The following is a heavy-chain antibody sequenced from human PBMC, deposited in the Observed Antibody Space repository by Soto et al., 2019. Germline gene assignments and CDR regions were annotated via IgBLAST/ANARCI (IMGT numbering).Heavy chain of an antibody. Sequence: QLQLQESGPGLVKPSETLSLTCTVSGGSISSSSHYWGWIRQPPGKGLEWIGSIYYSGSTYYNPSLKGRVTMSVDTTKNQFSLKLSSVTAADTAVYYCASPKIASYNWFDPWGQGTLVTVSS. CDR2: IYYSGST. V-gene: IGHV4-39*01. D-gene: IGHD3-3*02. CDR1: GGSISSSSHY. CDR3: ASPKIASYNWFDP. J-gene: IGHJ5*02.